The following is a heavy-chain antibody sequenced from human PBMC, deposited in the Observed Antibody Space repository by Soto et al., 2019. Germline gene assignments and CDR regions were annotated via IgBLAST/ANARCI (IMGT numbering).Heavy chain of an antibody. Sequence: EVQLVESGGGLVQPGGSLRLSCAASGFTFSNCGMNWVRQAPGKGLEWVSYISSRSSSIYYADSVKGRFTISRDNATSSLYPKMNKLRAEDTAVYYCERDHGSGDYPYWYFDLWGRGTLVTVSS. CDR2: ISSRSSSI. J-gene: IGHJ2*01. CDR3: ERDHGSGDYPYWYFDL. V-gene: IGHV3-48*01. D-gene: IGHD4-17*01. CDR1: GFTFSNCG.